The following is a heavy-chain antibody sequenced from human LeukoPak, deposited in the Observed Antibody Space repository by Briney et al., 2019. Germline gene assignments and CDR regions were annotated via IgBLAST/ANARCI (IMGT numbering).Heavy chain of an antibody. V-gene: IGHV4-59*08. J-gene: IGHJ5*02. CDR2: IYYSGST. CDR3: ARRTRYYYDSSGYSPSQWFDP. Sequence: SETLSLTCTVSGGSISSYYWSWIRQPPGKGLEWIGYIYYSGSTNYNPSLKSRVTISVDTSKNQFSLKLSSVTAADTAVYYCARRTRYYYDSSGYSPSQWFDPWGQGTLVTVSS. CDR1: GGSISSYY. D-gene: IGHD3-22*01.